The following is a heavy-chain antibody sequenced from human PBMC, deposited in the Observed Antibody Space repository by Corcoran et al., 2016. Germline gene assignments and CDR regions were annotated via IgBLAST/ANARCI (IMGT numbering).Heavy chain of an antibody. J-gene: IGHJ4*02. CDR1: GGSFSGYY. V-gene: IGHV4-34*01. D-gene: IGHD3-16*02. CDR2: INHSGST. Sequence: QVQLQQWGAGLLKPSETLYLTCAVYGGSFSGYYWSWIRQPPGKGLEWIGEINHSGSTNYNPSLKSRVTISVDTSKNQFSLKLSSVTAADTAVYYCAREWYYDYVWGSYHHFDYWGQGTLVTVSS. CDR3: AREWYYDYVWGSYHHFDY.